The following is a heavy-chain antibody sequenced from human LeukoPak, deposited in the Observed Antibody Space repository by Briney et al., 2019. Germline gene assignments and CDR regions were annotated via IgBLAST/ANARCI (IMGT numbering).Heavy chain of an antibody. CDR3: ARDGEAARVGAFDI. Sequence: GGSLRLSCAASGFIFSSYTMNWVRQAPGKGLEWVSDISSSSGSIYYADSVKGRFTISRDNAKNSLYLQMNSLRAEDTAVYYCARDGEAARVGAFDIWGQGTMVTVSS. CDR2: ISSSSGSI. CDR1: GFIFSSYT. D-gene: IGHD1-26*01. J-gene: IGHJ3*02. V-gene: IGHV3-48*04.